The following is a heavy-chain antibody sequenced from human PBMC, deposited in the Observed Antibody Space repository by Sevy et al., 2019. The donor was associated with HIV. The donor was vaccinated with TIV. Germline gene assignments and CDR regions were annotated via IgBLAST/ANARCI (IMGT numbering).Heavy chain of an antibody. CDR2: ISFDGSNK. CDR1: GFSFSGYA. J-gene: IGHJ4*02. CDR3: AKEGAYRYTTYFAY. D-gene: IGHD1-1*01. Sequence: GGSLRLSCAASGFSFSGYAIHWVRQAPGKGLEWVAVISFDGSNKYYADSVKGRFTISRDNSKNTLFLQMNSLRAEDTAVYYCAKEGAYRYTTYFAYWGQGTVVTVSS. V-gene: IGHV3-30*18.